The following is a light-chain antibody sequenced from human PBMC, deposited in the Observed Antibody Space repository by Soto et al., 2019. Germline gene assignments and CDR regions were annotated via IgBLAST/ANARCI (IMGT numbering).Light chain of an antibody. CDR1: QSVSSN. CDR2: GAS. Sequence: ELAITQSPATPSVFTGEIATLSCRASQSVSSNLAWYQQKPGQAPRLLIYGASTRATGIPARFSGSGSGTEFTLTIRRLQSEDFAVYYCQKHNNWPHINFGKGPRLEIK. J-gene: IGKJ5*01. CDR3: QKHNNWPHIN. V-gene: IGKV3-15*01.